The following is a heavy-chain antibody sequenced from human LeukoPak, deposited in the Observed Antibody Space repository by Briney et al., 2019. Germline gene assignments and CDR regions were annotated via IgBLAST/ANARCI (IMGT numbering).Heavy chain of an antibody. CDR1: GFTFSSYE. V-gene: IGHV3-48*03. CDR2: ISSSGSTI. D-gene: IGHD6-13*01. J-gene: IGHJ6*03. Sequence: GGSLRLSCAASGFTFSSYEMNWVRQAPGKGLEWVSYISSSGSTIYYADSVKGRFTISRDNAKNSLYLQMNSLRAEDTAVYYCASSPQYSSSWSYYYMDVWGKGTTVTISS. CDR3: ASSPQYSSSWSYYYMDV.